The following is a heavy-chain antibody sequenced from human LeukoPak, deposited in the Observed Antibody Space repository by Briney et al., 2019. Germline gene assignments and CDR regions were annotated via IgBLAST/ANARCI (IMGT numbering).Heavy chain of an antibody. CDR3: ARDDYGDYLNAFDI. CDR1: GYTFTSYG. CDR2: MNPNSGNT. D-gene: IGHD4-17*01. J-gene: IGHJ3*02. Sequence: ASVKVSCKASGYTFTSYGISWVRQATGQGLEWMGWMNPNSGNTGYAQKFQGRVTITRNTSISTAYMELSSLRSEDTAVYYSARDDYGDYLNAFDIWGQGTMVTVSS. V-gene: IGHV1-8*03.